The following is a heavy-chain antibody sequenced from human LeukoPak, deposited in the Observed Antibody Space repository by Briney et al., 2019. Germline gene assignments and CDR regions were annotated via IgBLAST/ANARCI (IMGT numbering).Heavy chain of an antibody. Sequence: PGGSLRLSCAASGFTFSTYWMSWVRQAPGKGLEWVAVISYDGSNKYYADSVKGRFTISRDNSKNTLYLQMNSLRAEDTAVYYCARGPGGEEYYFDYWGQGTLVTVSS. J-gene: IGHJ4*02. V-gene: IGHV3-30-3*01. CDR3: ARGPGGEEYYFDY. CDR2: ISYDGSNK. D-gene: IGHD2-21*01. CDR1: GFTFSTYW.